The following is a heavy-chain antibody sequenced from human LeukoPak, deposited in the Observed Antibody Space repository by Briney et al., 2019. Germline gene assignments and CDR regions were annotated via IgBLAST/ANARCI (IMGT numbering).Heavy chain of an antibody. V-gene: IGHV4-34*01. J-gene: IGHJ4*02. CDR1: GGSFSGYY. CDR3: ARGLYSYGI. CDR2: INHSGST. D-gene: IGHD5-18*01. Sequence: SETLSLTCAVHGGSFSGYYWSWIRQPPGKGLEWIGEINHSGSTNYNPSLKSRVTISVDTSKNQFSLKLSSVTAADTAAYYCARGLYSYGIWGQGTLVTVSS.